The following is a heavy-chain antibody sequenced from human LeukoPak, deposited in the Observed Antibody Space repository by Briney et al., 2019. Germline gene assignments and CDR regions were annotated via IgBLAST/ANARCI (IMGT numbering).Heavy chain of an antibody. CDR1: GGSISSYY. D-gene: IGHD6-13*01. V-gene: IGHV4-59*01. J-gene: IGHJ6*02. CDR2: IYYSGST. Sequence: SETLSLTCTVSGGSISSYYWSWIRQPPGKGLEWIGYIYYSGSTNYNPSLKSRVTISVDTSKNQFSLKLSSVTAADTAVYYCARGNSSSWPYYYYYGMDVWGQGTTVTVSS. CDR3: ARGNSSSWPYYYYYGMDV.